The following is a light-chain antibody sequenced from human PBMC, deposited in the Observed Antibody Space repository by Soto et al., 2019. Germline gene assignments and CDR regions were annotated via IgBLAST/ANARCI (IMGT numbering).Light chain of an antibody. CDR2: GVS. CDR1: QTINNNY. Sequence: IILTQSPGTLSLSPGERVTLSCKASQTINNNYVAWYQQRPGQAPRLLMYGVSSRATGTPDRFSGSGSGTDFTLTISRLEPEDFAVYHCQQYDSSPTFGQGTKVDI. CDR3: QQYDSSPT. V-gene: IGKV3-20*01. J-gene: IGKJ1*01.